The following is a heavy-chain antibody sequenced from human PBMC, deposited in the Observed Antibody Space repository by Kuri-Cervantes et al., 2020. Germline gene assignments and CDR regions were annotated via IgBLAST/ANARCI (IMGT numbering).Heavy chain of an antibody. J-gene: IGHJ4*02. Sequence: GGSLRLSCAASGFTFDEYGMSWVRQPPGKGLEWVSGINWKGGRTSYVDSVKGRFIISRDNAKNSLYLQMNSLQTEDTAVYFCLSEWNLQQRSDYWGQGTLVTVSS. V-gene: IGHV3-20*04. D-gene: IGHD1-26*01. CDR3: LSEWNLQQRSDY. CDR1: GFTFDEYG. CDR2: INWKGGRT.